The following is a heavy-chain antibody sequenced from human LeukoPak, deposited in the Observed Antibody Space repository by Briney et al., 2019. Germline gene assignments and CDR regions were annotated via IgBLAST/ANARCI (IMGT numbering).Heavy chain of an antibody. V-gene: IGHV1-2*06. CDR2: XNPNSGGT. CDR3: ARGYCSGGSCYSVENCFDP. D-gene: IGHD2-15*01. Sequence: GXGVXXXXRXNPNSGGTKYAQKFQGRVTMTRDTSISTAYMELSRLRSDDTAVYYCARGYCSGGSCYSVENCFDPWGQGTLVTVSS. J-gene: IGHJ5*02.